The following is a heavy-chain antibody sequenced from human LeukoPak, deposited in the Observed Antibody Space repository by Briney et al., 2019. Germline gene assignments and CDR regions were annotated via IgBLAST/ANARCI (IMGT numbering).Heavy chain of an antibody. Sequence: GGSLRLSCAASGFTFSIAWMTWVRQAPGKGLEWVGRIESKIDGGTTDYAAPVTGRFTISRDDSKNTLYLQMNGLKTEDTAVYYCTTSPPRYSGTMYWGQGTLVTVSS. D-gene: IGHD3-10*01. CDR3: TTSPPRYSGTMY. V-gene: IGHV3-15*04. J-gene: IGHJ4*02. CDR1: GFTFSIAW. CDR2: IESKIDGGTT.